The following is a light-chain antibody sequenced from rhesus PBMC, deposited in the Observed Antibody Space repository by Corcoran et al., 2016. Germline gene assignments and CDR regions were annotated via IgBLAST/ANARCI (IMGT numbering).Light chain of an antibody. V-gene: IGKV1S4*01. CDR3: QQNNSYPFT. CDR1: QGIRNW. J-gene: IGKJ3*01. Sequence: DIQMTQSPSSLSASVGDRVTITCQASQGIRNWLAWIQQKPGKAPQLLSYAAPILQSGGPSRYSGRGSGTAFTLTISSLRPEVFATYSCQQNNSYPFTFGPGTKLDI. CDR2: AAP.